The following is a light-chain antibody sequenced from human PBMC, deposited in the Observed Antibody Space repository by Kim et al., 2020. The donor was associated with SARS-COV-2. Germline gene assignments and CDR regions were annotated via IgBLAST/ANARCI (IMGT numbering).Light chain of an antibody. J-gene: IGLJ1*01. V-gene: IGLV3-21*04. Sequence: YELTQPPSVSVAPGKTARITCGGNNIGSKSVHWYQQKPGQAPVLVIYHDSNRPSGIPERFSGSNSGNTATLTISRVEAGDEADYYCHVWDSKSYVFGTGTKVTVL. CDR3: HVWDSKSYV. CDR1: NIGSKS. CDR2: HDS.